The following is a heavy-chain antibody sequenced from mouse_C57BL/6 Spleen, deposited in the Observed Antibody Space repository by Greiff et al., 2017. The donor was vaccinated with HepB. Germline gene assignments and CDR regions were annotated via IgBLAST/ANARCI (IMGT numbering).Heavy chain of an antibody. J-gene: IGHJ1*03. Sequence: EVKLVESGGGLVQPGGSLKLSCAASGFTFSDYYMYWVRQTPEKRLEWVAYISNGGGSTYYPDTVKGRFTISRDNAKNTRYLQMSRLKSEDTAMYYCARLGDYDWYFDVWGTGTTVTVSS. CDR1: GFTFSDYY. CDR2: ISNGGGST. V-gene: IGHV5-12*01. D-gene: IGHD2-4*01. CDR3: ARLGDYDWYFDV.